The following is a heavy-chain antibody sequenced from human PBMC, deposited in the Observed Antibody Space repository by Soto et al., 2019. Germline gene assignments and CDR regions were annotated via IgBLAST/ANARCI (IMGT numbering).Heavy chain of an antibody. V-gene: IGHV1-18*01. J-gene: IGHJ4*02. CDR2: IKVSTGIT. CDR3: ARHYRSDSHCVFDA. D-gene: IGHD6-19*01. CDR1: GYTFVNHG. Sequence: QVQLMQSGAEVKEPGASVKVSCKASGYTFVNHGVSWVRQAPGQGLEWMGWIKVSTGITNYAGNFQGRVTMTTDTSTSTVYMELRSLRSADTAVYFCARHYRSDSHCVFDAWGQVTRVTVSS.